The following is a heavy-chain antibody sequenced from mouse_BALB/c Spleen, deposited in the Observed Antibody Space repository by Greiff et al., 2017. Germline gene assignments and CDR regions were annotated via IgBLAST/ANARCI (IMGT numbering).Heavy chain of an antibody. CDR1: GFDFSRYW. J-gene: IGHJ4*01. D-gene: IGHD2-1*01. V-gene: IGHV4-1*02. Sequence: AASGFDFSRYWMSWVRQAPGKGLEWIGEINPDSSTINYTPSLKDKFIISRDNAKNTLYLQMSKVRSEDTALYYCARLYGNYLYYAMDYWGQGTSVTVSS. CDR3: ARLYGNYLYYAMDY. CDR2: INPDSSTI.